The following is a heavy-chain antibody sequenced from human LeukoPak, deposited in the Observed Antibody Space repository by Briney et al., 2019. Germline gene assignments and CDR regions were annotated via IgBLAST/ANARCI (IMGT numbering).Heavy chain of an antibody. CDR1: GFTVSSNY. V-gene: IGHV3-23*01. Sequence: GGSLRLSCAASGFTVSSNYMSWVSQAPGKGLEWVSAISGSGGSTYCADSVKGRFTISRDNSKNTLYLQMNSLRAEDTAVYYCAKMTTVTTVYWGQGTLVTVSS. J-gene: IGHJ4*02. CDR3: AKMTTVTTVY. CDR2: ISGSGGST. D-gene: IGHD4-11*01.